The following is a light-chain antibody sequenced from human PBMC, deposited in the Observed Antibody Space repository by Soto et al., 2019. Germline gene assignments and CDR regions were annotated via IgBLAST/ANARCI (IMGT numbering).Light chain of an antibody. Sequence: QSALTQPPSASASPGQSVTISCTGTSSDVGGYNYVSWYQQHPGKAPKLMIYEVSKRPSGVPDRFSGSKSGNTASLTVSGLQAEDEADYYCSSYAGGNNLVFGGGTKLTVL. CDR3: SSYAGGNNLV. CDR1: SSDVGGYNY. V-gene: IGLV2-8*01. CDR2: EVS. J-gene: IGLJ2*01.